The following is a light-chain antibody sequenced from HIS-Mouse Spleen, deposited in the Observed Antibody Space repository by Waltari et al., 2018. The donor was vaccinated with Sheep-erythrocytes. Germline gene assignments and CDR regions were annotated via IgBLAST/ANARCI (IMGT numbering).Light chain of an antibody. J-gene: IGLJ1*01. CDR3: CSYAGSYNHV. V-gene: IGLV2-11*01. CDR1: SSAVGGYNY. Sequence: SALTQPRSVSGSPGPSVTISCTGTSSAVGGYNYVSWYQQHPSKAPKLMIYDVSKRPSGVPDRFSGSKSGNTASLTISGLQAEDEADYYCCSYAGSYNHVFATGTKVTVL. CDR2: DVS.